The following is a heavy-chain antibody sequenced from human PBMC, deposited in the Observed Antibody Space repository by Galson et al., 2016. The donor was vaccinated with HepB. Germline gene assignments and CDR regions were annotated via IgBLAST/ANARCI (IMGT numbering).Heavy chain of an antibody. V-gene: IGHV3-15*07. D-gene: IGHD6-19*01. J-gene: IGHJ6*02. CDR2: IKRKTDGGTT. CDR1: GFTFSNAW. CDR3: TTADISDWYRRDMVV. Sequence: SLRLSCAASGFTFSNAWMNWVRQAPGKGLEWVGRIKRKTDGGTTYYAAPVKGRFIISRDDSKNTLYLQMNSLKTEDTALYYCTTADISDWYRRDMVVWGQGTTVTVSS.